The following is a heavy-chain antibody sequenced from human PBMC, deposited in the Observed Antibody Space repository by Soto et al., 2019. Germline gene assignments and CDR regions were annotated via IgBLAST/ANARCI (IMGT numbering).Heavy chain of an antibody. CDR2: ISGSGGST. D-gene: IGHD4-17*01. J-gene: IGHJ1*01. CDR1: GFTFSSYA. V-gene: IGHV3-23*01. CDR3: AKDLYNYGDPGYFQH. Sequence: HPGGSLRLSCAASGFTFSSYAMSWVRQAPGKGLEWVSAISGSGGSTYYADSVKGRFTISRDNSKNTLYLQMNSLRAEDTAVYYCAKDLYNYGDPGYFQHWGQGTLVTVSS.